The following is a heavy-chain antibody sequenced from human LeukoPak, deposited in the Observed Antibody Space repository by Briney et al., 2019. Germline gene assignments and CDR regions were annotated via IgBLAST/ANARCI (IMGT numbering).Heavy chain of an antibody. CDR2: IIPIFGTA. CDR3: ASNWAAAGTEVRGWFDP. Sequence: ASVKVSCKASGGTFSSYAISWVRQAPGQGREWMGGIIPIFGTANYAQKFQGRVTITTDESTSTAYMELSSLRSEDTAVYYCASNWAAAGTEVRGWFDPWGQGTLVTVSS. V-gene: IGHV1-69*05. D-gene: IGHD6-13*01. J-gene: IGHJ5*02. CDR1: GGTFSSYA.